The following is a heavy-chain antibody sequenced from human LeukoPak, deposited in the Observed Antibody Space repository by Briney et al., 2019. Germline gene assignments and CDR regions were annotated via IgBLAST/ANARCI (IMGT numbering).Heavy chain of an antibody. Sequence: PGGSLRLSCAASGFTFSSYAMSWVRQAPGKGLEWVSAISGSGGSTYYADSVKGRFTISRDNSKNTLYLQMNSLRAEDTAVYYCAKGTARYSSSWIDYWGQGTLVTVSS. D-gene: IGHD6-13*01. CDR2: ISGSGGST. CDR3: AKGTARYSSSWIDY. J-gene: IGHJ4*02. CDR1: GFTFSSYA. V-gene: IGHV3-23*01.